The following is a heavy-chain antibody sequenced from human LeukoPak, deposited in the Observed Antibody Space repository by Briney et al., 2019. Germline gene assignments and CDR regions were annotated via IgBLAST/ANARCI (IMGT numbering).Heavy chain of an antibody. CDR1: GGTFSSYA. CDR3: ARSRSSSSWSARYYYYMDV. Sequence: SVKVSCKASGGTFSSYAISWVRQAPGQGLEWMGGIIPIFGTANYAQKFQGRVTITTDESTSTAYMELSSLRSEDTAVYYCARSRSSSSWSARYYYYMDVWGKGTTVTVSS. CDR2: IIPIFGTA. J-gene: IGHJ6*03. V-gene: IGHV1-69*05. D-gene: IGHD6-13*01.